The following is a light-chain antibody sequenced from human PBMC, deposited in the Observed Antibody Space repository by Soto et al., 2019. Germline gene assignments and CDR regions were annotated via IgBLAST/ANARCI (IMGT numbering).Light chain of an antibody. Sequence: QLVLTQSPSASASLGASVKLTCTLSSGHSNNAIAWHQQQPEKGPRYLMKVNSDGSHSKGDGIPDRFSGSSSGAERYLTISSLQSEDEADYYCQTWGAGFRVFGGGTKLTVL. CDR3: QTWGAGFRV. CDR1: SGHSNNA. J-gene: IGLJ2*01. V-gene: IGLV4-69*01. CDR2: VNSDGSH.